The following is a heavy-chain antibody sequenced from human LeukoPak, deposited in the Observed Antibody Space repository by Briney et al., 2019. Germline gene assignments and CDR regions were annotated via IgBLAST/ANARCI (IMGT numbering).Heavy chain of an antibody. CDR1: GFTFSSYG. J-gene: IGHJ4*02. CDR3: ARAPSAILAHDY. Sequence: GGSLRLSCAASGFTFSSYGMSWVRQAPGKGLEWVSAISDSGGRTDYIDSVKGRFTISRDNSKNTLYLQMNSLRAEDTAVYYCARAPSAILAHDYWGQGTLVTVSS. V-gene: IGHV3-23*01. CDR2: ISDSGGRT. D-gene: IGHD1-26*01.